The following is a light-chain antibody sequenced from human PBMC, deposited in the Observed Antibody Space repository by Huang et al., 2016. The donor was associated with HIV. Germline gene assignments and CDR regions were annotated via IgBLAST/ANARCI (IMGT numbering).Light chain of an antibody. J-gene: IGKJ2*01. Sequence: EIVLTQSPGTLSLSPGEIATLSCRSSETVTSGYLAWYQQKPGQAPRLLIFGSSTRATGIPDRFTGSGSGTDFTLTITRLEREDFAMYYCQQYGGSPRTFGQGTKLELK. V-gene: IGKV3-20*01. CDR1: ETVTSGY. CDR2: GSS. CDR3: QQYGGSPRT.